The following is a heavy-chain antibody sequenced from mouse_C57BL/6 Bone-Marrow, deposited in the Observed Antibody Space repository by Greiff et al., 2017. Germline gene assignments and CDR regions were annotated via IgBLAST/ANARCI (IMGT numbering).Heavy chain of an antibody. Sequence: VQLQQSGPELVKPAASVKISCKASGYAFSSSWMNWVKQRPGKGLEWIGRIYPGDGDTNYNGKFKGKATLTADKSSSTAYMQLSSLTSEDSAVYFCARFIYYGYYFDYWGQGTTLTVPS. CDR1: GYAFSSSW. J-gene: IGHJ2*01. CDR3: ARFIYYGYYFDY. V-gene: IGHV1-82*01. CDR2: IYPGDGDT. D-gene: IGHD2-1*01.